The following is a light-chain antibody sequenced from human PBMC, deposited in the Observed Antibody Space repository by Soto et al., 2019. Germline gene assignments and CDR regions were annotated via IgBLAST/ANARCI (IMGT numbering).Light chain of an antibody. CDR2: DVS. CDR3: CSYAGNYYV. J-gene: IGLJ1*01. Sequence: QSALTQPRSLSGTPGQSVTISCTGTSSDVGGYNYVSWYQQHPGKAPKLMIYDVSKRPSGVPDRFSGSKSGNTASLTISGLQAEDEADYYCCSYAGNYYVFGTGTKVTVL. V-gene: IGLV2-11*01. CDR1: SSDVGGYNY.